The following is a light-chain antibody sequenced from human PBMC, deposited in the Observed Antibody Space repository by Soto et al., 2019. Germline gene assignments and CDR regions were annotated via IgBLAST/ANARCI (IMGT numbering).Light chain of an antibody. CDR3: QQYYSTPRT. Sequence: DIVMTQSPDSLVVSLGERVTINCKSSQSVSYSSNNKNYLAWYQQKAGQPPKLLIYWASTRESGVPDRFRGSGSGTDFTLTISSLPAEDVAVYYCQQYYSTPRTFGQGPKVEIK. V-gene: IGKV4-1*01. CDR1: QSVSYSSNNKNY. CDR2: WAS. J-gene: IGKJ1*01.